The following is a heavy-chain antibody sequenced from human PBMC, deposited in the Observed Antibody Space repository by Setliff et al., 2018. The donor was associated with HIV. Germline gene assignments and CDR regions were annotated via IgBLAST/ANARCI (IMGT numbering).Heavy chain of an antibody. CDR2: ISHTGST. CDR1: GASFSDSY. J-gene: IGHJ2*01. Sequence: KTSETLSLTCAVYGASFSDSYYNWIRQPPGKGLEWIGEISHTGSTNYNSSLESRVTMSVDTSKNHFSLTLTSMTAADTAIYYCARHQRLPGVQPPYWYFDLWGRGTLVTVSS. D-gene: IGHD2-21*02. V-gene: IGHV4-34*01. CDR3: ARHQRLPGVQPPYWYFDL.